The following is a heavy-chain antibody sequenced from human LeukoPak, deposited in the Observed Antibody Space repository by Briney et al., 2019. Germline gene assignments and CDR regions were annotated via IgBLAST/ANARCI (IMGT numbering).Heavy chain of an antibody. CDR2: IYHSGST. Sequence: SETLSLTCAVSGGSISSSNWWSWVRQPPGKGLEWIGEIYHSGSTNYNPSLKSRVTISVDTSKNQFSLKLSSVTAADTAVHYCARGTTYAEYFQHWGQGTLVTVSS. D-gene: IGHD1-14*01. CDR1: GGSISSSNW. J-gene: IGHJ1*01. V-gene: IGHV4-4*02. CDR3: ARGTTYAEYFQH.